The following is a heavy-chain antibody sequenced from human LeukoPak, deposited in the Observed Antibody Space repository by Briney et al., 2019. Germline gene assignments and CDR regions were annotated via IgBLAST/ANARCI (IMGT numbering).Heavy chain of an antibody. V-gene: IGHV3-66*01. CDR2: IYSGGST. J-gene: IGHJ4*02. CDR3: ARVGTYYDILTGYSPFDY. CDR1: GFAFSNYW. D-gene: IGHD3-9*01. Sequence: GGSLRLSCAASGFAFSNYWMSWVRQAPGKGLEWVSVIYSGGSTYYADSVKGRFTISRDNSKNTLYLQMNSLRAEDTAVYYCARVGTYYDILTGYSPFDYWGQGTLVTVSS.